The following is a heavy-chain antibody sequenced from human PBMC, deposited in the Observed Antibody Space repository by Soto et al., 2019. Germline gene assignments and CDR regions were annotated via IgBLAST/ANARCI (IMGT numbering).Heavy chain of an antibody. J-gene: IGHJ6*03. CDR1: GDSFNDYY. Sequence: QVQLVQSGAEVRKPGASVTVSCRSSGDSFNDYYIHWVRQAPGQGFEWMGWINPNGGVTKYAQKFQGWVSMTRDTSIRTVYMQRSRLRSDDTAVYYCARESVGATATLDYSYFYMDVWGTGTTVTVSS. V-gene: IGHV1-2*04. CDR3: ARESVGATATLDYSYFYMDV. CDR2: INPNGGVT. D-gene: IGHD1-26*01.